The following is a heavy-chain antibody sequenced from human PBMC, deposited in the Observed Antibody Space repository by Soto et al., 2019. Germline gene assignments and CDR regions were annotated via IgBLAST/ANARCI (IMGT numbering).Heavy chain of an antibody. D-gene: IGHD2-15*01. J-gene: IGHJ5*02. V-gene: IGHV1-3*01. Sequence: QVQLVQSGAEVKKPGASVKVSCKASGYTFTSYAMHWVRQAPGQRLEWMGWINAGNGNTKYSQKFQGRVTITRDTPASTAYTERSSLRYENTAVYYCARGFSGGDAAWFDPWGQGTLVTVSS. CDR2: INAGNGNT. CDR3: ARGFSGGDAAWFDP. CDR1: GYTFTSYA.